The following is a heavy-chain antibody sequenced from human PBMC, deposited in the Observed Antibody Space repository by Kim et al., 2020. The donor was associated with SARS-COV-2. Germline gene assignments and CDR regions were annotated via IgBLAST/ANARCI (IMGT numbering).Heavy chain of an antibody. Sequence: VKGRFTISRDNAKNSLYLQMNSLRAEDTAVYYCARVEGSGSYFYYYGMDVWGQGTTVTVSS. D-gene: IGHD3-10*01. J-gene: IGHJ6*02. CDR3: ARVEGSGSYFYYYGMDV. V-gene: IGHV3-21*01.